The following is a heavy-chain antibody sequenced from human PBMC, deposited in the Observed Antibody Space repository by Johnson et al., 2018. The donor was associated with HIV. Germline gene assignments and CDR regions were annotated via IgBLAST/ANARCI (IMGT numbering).Heavy chain of an antibody. CDR2: HSSSGKTT. Sequence: QVQLVESGGVLVKPGGSLRPSCAASGFTFSDSYMSWILKAPGMGLDWVSYHSSSGKTTTSADSLTTRLPISRDNSKNSLYLQMNSLRAEDTALYSCARDLDSSSSEDAFDIWGQGTMVTVSS. J-gene: IGHJ3*02. D-gene: IGHD6-6*01. CDR1: GFTFSDSY. CDR3: ARDLDSSSSEDAFDI. V-gene: IGHV3-11*01.